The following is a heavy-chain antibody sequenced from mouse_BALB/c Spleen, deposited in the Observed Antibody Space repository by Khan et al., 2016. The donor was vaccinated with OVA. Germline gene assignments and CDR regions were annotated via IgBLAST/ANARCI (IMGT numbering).Heavy chain of an antibody. CDR1: GHTFTNYG. J-gene: IGHJ4*01. Sequence: QIQLVQSGPELKKPGETVRISCKASGHTFTNYGMNWVKQAPGKGLKWMRWINTYTGEPTYADDFNGRFAFSLETSASTAYLQINNLKNEDTATYFCSRPPYYSYAMDNWGQGTSVTVSS. CDR3: SRPPYYSYAMDN. D-gene: IGHD2-10*01. CDR2: INTYTGEP. V-gene: IGHV9-3-1*01.